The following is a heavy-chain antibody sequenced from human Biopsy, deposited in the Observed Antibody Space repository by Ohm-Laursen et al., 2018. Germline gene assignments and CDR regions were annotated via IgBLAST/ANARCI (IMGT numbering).Heavy chain of an antibody. CDR3: ARHPTGFWFDP. CDR1: GGSVSSNVHY. CDR2: VFHSGIT. V-gene: IGHV4-39*01. Sequence: GTLSLTCAVSGGSVSSNVHYWAWIRQPPGKGLECIGTVFHSGITFYNPSLKSRVTISIDTSNNQFSLNLSSVTAADTAVYYCARHPTGFWFDPWGQGTLVTVSS. J-gene: IGHJ5*02.